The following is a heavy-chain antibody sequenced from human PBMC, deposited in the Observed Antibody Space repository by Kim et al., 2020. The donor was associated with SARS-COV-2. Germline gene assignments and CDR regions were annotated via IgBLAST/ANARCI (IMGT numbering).Heavy chain of an antibody. J-gene: IGHJ4*02. Sequence: ASVKVSCKASGYTFTSYAMHWVRQAPGQRLEWMGWINAGNGNTKYSQKFQGRVTITRDTSASTAYMELSSLRSEDTAVYYCARSLLIIAARPRFYFDYWGQGTLVTVSS. V-gene: IGHV1-3*01. CDR3: ARSLLIIAARPRFYFDY. CDR1: GYTFTSYA. D-gene: IGHD6-6*01. CDR2: INAGNGNT.